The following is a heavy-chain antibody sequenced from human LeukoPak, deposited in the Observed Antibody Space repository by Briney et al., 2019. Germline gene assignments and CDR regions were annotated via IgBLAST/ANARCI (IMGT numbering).Heavy chain of an antibody. V-gene: IGHV3-30*02. J-gene: IGHJ4*02. CDR2: IRYDGSNK. D-gene: IGHD5-12*01. Sequence: GGSLRLSCAASGFTFSSYGMHWVRQAPGKGLEWVAFIRYDGSNKYYADSVKGRFTISRDNPKNTLYLQMNSLRAEDTAVYYCAKERVATITPFDYWGQGTLVTVSS. CDR3: AKERVATITPFDY. CDR1: GFTFSSYG.